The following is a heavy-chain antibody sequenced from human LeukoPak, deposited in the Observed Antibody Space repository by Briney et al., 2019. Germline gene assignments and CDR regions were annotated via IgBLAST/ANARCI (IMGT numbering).Heavy chain of an antibody. CDR2: IYYSGTT. CDR1: RASVNSSSFY. V-gene: IGHV4-39*01. J-gene: IGHJ4*02. Sequence: SETLSLTCTVSRASVNSSSFYWPWIRQPPGKGLEWVGTIYYSGTTYYNPSLKSRVTISVDTSKNQFSLRVTSVTAADTAVYFCVGLTVGSMTVDYWGQGALVSVSS. CDR3: VGLTVGSMTVDY. D-gene: IGHD1-26*01.